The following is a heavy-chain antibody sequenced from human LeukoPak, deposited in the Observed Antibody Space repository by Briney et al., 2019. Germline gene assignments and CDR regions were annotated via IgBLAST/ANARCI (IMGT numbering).Heavy chain of an antibody. D-gene: IGHD5-18*01. CDR3: ASGVRGYSYKYYMDV. CDR1: GGSISSYY. Sequence: SETLSPTCTVSGGSISSYYWSWIRQPPGKGLEWIGYIYTSGSTNYNPSLKSRVTISVDTSKTQFSLKLSSVTAADTAVYYCASGVRGYSYKYYMDVWGKGTTVTVSS. CDR2: IYTSGST. V-gene: IGHV4-4*09. J-gene: IGHJ6*03.